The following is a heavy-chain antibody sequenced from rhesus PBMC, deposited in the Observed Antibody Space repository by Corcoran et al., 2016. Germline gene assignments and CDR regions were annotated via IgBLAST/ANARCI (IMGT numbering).Heavy chain of an antibody. V-gene: IGHV4-173*01. J-gene: IGHJ4*01. CDR1: GGSISSNY. D-gene: IGHD1-32*01. Sequence: QLQLQESGPGLVKPSETLSLTCSVSGGSISSNYWSWIRHPPGTGLGWIGRSSGSGGITDYNPSLKSRVTISTDTSKNQFSLKLSSVTAADTAVYYCARTPSPYNWNVLDYWGQGVLVTVSS. CDR3: ARTPSPYNWNVLDY. CDR2: SSGSGGIT.